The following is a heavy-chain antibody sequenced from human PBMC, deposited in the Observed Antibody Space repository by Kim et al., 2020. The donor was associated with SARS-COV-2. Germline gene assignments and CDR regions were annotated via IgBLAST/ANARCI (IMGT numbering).Heavy chain of an antibody. D-gene: IGHD2-15*01. CDR1: VFTFRDYA. Sequence: GGSLRLSCAASVFTFRDYAMHWVRQAPGKGLEWVAGISWNSGSIGYADSVKGRFTISRDNAKNSLYLQMNSLRAEDTALYYCAKDMCSSCSGDIFAYYYYDIDVWGQGTTVTVSS. CDR3: AKDMCSSCSGDIFAYYYYDIDV. CDR2: ISWNSGSI. V-gene: IGHV3-9*01. J-gene: IGHJ6*02.